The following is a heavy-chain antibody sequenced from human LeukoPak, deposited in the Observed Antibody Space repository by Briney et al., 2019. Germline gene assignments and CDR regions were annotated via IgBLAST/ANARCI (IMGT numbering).Heavy chain of an antibody. J-gene: IGHJ4*02. Sequence: GALRLSCAASGFTFSSYEMNWVRQAPGKGLEWVSYISSSGSTIYYADSVKGRFTISRDNAKNSLYLQMNSLRAEDTAVYYCARGLVVRGAVPGYWGQGTLVTVSS. D-gene: IGHD3-10*01. CDR1: GFTFSSYE. CDR3: ARGLVVRGAVPGY. CDR2: ISSSGSTI. V-gene: IGHV3-48*03.